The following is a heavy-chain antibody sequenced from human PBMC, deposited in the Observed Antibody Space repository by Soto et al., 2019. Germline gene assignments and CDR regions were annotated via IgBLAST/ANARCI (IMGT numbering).Heavy chain of an antibody. D-gene: IGHD3-22*01. CDR3: ATATVVYYDSSGYYDWFDP. Sequence: SETLSLTCTVSGGPFSRGGYYWSWIRQHPGKGLECIGYIFYTGSTYYNPSLKSRVTISVDTSKNQFSLKLSSVTAADTAVYYCATATVVYYDSSGYYDWFDPWGQGTLVTVSS. V-gene: IGHV4-31*03. CDR2: IFYTGST. J-gene: IGHJ5*02. CDR1: GGPFSRGGYY.